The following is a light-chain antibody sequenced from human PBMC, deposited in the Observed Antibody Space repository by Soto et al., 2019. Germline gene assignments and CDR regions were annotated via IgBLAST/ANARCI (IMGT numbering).Light chain of an antibody. CDR1: QSISSG. V-gene: IGKV1-5*01. J-gene: IGKJ2*01. Sequence: DIQMTQSPSTLSASVGDRVTITCRASQSISSGLAWYQQKPGKSPKLLIYDASSLGSGVASRFRGSGSGTEFTLTISSLQPDDSATYYCQQYNSYSTFGQGTKLEIK. CDR2: DAS. CDR3: QQYNSYST.